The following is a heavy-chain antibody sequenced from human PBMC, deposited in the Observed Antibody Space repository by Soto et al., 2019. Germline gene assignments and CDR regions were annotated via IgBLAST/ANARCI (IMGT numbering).Heavy chain of an antibody. V-gene: IGHV3-30*18. D-gene: IGHD3-22*01. CDR3: AKASPPTDYYDSSGPGPLDY. CDR1: GFTFSSYG. J-gene: IGHJ4*02. CDR2: ISYEASNK. Sequence: GGSLRLSCAASGFTFSSYGMHWVRQAPGKGLEWVAVISYEASNKYYADSVKGRFTISRDNSKNTMYLQMNSLRAEAHAVYYCAKASPPTDYYDSSGPGPLDYWGQGTLVTVSS.